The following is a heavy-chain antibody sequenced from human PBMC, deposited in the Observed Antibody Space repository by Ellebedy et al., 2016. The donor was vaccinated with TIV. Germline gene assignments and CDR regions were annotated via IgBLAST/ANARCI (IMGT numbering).Heavy chain of an antibody. Sequence: GESLKISCAASGFTFSRFGMNWVRQAPGKGLEWVSSINSGSTYIYYTDSVKGRFTISRDNARNSLYLQMSSLRDEDTGVYYCARQLPPGDNGDFAYWGQGSAVTVSS. CDR1: GFTFSRFG. CDR3: ARQLPPGDNGDFAY. V-gene: IGHV3-21*01. CDR2: INSGSTYI. J-gene: IGHJ4*02. D-gene: IGHD4-17*01.